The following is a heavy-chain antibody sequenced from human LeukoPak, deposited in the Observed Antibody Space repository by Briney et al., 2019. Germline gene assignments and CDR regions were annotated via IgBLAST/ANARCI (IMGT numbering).Heavy chain of an antibody. CDR1: GGTFSSYA. Sequence: SVKVSCKASGGTFSSYAISWVRQAPGQGLEWMGGIIPIFGTANYAQKFQGRVTITTDESTSTAYMELSSLRSEDTAVYYCASSTGRTLAFDVWGQGTMVSVSS. V-gene: IGHV1-69*05. CDR3: ASSTGRTLAFDV. CDR2: IIPIFGTA. J-gene: IGHJ3*01. D-gene: IGHD1-26*01.